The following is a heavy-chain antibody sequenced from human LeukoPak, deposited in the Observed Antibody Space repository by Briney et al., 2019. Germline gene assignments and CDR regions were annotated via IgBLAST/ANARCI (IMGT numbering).Heavy chain of an antibody. J-gene: IGHJ4*02. CDR2: INTNSGVT. V-gene: IGHV1-2*02. Sequence: ASVKVSCKASGYTFNGYYLHWVRQAPGQGPEWMGKINTNSGVTDYAQNFQGRVTMTRDTSITTAYMELSGLTSDDTAVYYCARDTGSPFFDFWGQGTLVTVSS. CDR3: ARDTGSPFFDF. CDR1: GYTFNGYY.